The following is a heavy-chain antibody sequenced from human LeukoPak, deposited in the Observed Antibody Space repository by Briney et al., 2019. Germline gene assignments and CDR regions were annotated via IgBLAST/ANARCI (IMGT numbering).Heavy chain of an antibody. CDR3: ARARVNYYGSGSYRSIPFFDY. J-gene: IGHJ4*02. V-gene: IGHV4-38-2*02. D-gene: IGHD3-10*01. CDR2: IYHSGST. CDR1: GYSISSGYY. Sequence: SETLSLTCTVSGYSISSGYYWGWIRQPPGKGLEWIGSIYHSGSTYYNPSLKSRVTISVDTSKNQFSLKLSSVTAADTAVYYCARARVNYYGSGSYRSIPFFDYWGQGTLVTVSS.